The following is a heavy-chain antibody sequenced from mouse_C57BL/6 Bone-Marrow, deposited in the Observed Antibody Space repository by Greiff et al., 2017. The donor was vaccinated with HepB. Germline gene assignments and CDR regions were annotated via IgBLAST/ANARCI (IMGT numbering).Heavy chain of an antibody. D-gene: IGHD1-1*01. V-gene: IGHV3-6*01. CDR1: GYSITSGYY. CDR2: ISYDGSN. CDR3: SREDYGSSPYYFDY. J-gene: IGHJ2*01. Sequence: EVKLMESGPGLVKPSQSLSLTCSVTGYSITSGYYWTWIRQFPGNKLEWMGYISYDGSNNYNPSLKNRISITRDTSKNQFFLKLNSVTTEDTATYYCSREDYGSSPYYFDYWGQGTTLTVSS.